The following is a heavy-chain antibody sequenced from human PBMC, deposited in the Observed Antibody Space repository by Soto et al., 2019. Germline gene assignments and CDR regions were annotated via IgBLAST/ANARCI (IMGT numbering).Heavy chain of an antibody. CDR2: IWYDGSNK. V-gene: IGHV3-33*01. CDR3: ARDQQWLVRFYFDF. J-gene: IGHJ4*02. Sequence: QVQLVESGGGVVQPGNSLRLSCAASGFTFSSYGMHWVRQAPGKGLEWVAVIWYDGSNKYYADSVKGRFTISRDNSKNTLCLQMNSLRAEDTAVYYCARDQQWLVRFYFDFWGQGTLVTVSS. D-gene: IGHD6-19*01. CDR1: GFTFSSYG.